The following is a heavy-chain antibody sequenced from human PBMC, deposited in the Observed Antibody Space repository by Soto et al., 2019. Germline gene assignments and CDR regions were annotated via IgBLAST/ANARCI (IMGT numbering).Heavy chain of an antibody. CDR2: INPSGGST. J-gene: IGHJ4*02. Sequence: GASVKVSCKASGYTFTSYYMHWVRQAPGQGLEWMGIINPSGGSTSYAQKFQGRVTMTRDTSTSTVYMELSSLRSEDTAVYYCARDSNMVAKIAYFDYRGQGTLVTVAS. D-gene: IGHD5-12*01. CDR1: GYTFTSYY. V-gene: IGHV1-46*03. CDR3: ARDSNMVAKIAYFDY.